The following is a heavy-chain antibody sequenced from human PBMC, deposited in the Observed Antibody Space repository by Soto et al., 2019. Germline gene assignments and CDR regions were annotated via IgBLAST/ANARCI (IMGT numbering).Heavy chain of an antibody. J-gene: IGHJ6*03. CDR2: INHSGRT. CDR3: SRPHPAVPPATSALYMDV. V-gene: IGHV4-34*01. D-gene: IGHD2-2*01. Sequence: QVQLQQWGAGLLKPSETLSLTCAVYGGSFSGYSWSWIRQPPGKGLEWIGEINHSGRTNYNPSLKSRVTISVDTSKIQFSQKLRSVTAADTAVYYCSRPHPAVPPATSALYMDVWSKGNKVTDYS. CDR1: GGSFSGYS.